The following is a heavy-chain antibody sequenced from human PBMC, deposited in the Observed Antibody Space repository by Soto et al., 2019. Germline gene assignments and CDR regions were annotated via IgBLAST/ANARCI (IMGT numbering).Heavy chain of an antibody. V-gene: IGHV3-11*01. D-gene: IGHD3-3*01. CDR2: IGGSGNSK. Sequence: QVLLVESGGGLVKPGVSLRLSCAASGFTFSDYYMSWIRQASGKGLEWVSYIGGSGNSKVYTDSVRGRFTISRDNARNSLYLQVDSLRGDDTAVYYCARERSVGSEFWSGDRRHYGMDVWGQGTTVIVSS. J-gene: IGHJ6*02. CDR3: ARERSVGSEFWSGDRRHYGMDV. CDR1: GFTFSDYY.